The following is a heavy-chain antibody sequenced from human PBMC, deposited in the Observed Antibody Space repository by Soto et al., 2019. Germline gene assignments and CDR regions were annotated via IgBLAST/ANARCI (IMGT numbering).Heavy chain of an antibody. V-gene: IGHV4-30-4*01. CDR1: GGSINSDEYY. D-gene: IGHD4-4*01. Sequence: QVQLQESGPGLVKPSQTLSLTCSVSGGSINSDEYYWSWIRQPPGGGLEWIGHVYYTGSTSYSPSLMSRLTISVATSKNQFSLRLTSVSAADAAVYYCARDRSNSPDLFDSWGQGTLVAVSS. CDR2: VYYTGST. CDR3: ARDRSNSPDLFDS. J-gene: IGHJ4*02.